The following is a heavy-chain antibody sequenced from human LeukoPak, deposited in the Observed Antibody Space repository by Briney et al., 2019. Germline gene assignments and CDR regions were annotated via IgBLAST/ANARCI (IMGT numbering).Heavy chain of an antibody. J-gene: IGHJ5*02. Sequence: PSETLSLTCAVYGGSFSGYYWSWIRQPPGKGLEWIGEINHSGSTNYNPSLKSRVTISVDTSKNQFSLKLSSVTAADTAVYYCARPGGSWYVRSWGQGTLVTVSS. CDR1: GGSFSGYY. V-gene: IGHV4-34*01. CDR3: ARPGGSWYVRS. CDR2: INHSGST. D-gene: IGHD6-13*01.